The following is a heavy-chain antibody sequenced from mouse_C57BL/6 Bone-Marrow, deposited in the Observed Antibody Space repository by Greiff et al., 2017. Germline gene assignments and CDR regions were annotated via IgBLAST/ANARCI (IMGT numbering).Heavy chain of an antibody. J-gene: IGHJ2*01. V-gene: IGHV14-3*01. Sequence: EVQLQQSVAELVRPGASVKLSCTASGFNIKNTYMPWVQQRPEQGLEWIGRLDPANGNTKYAPKFQGKATITADTSSNTAYLQLSSLTSEDTAIYYCARDYYGSRGDYWGQGTTLTVSS. CDR3: ARDYYGSRGDY. CDR1: GFNIKNTY. CDR2: LDPANGNT. D-gene: IGHD1-1*01.